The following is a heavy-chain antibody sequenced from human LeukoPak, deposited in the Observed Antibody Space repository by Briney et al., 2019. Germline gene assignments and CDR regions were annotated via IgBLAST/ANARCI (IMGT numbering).Heavy chain of an antibody. D-gene: IGHD2-2*01. CDR2: INPNSGGT. CDR3: ARGTRLGYCSSTSCLYYFDY. V-gene: IGHV1-2*02. Sequence: ASVKVSCKASGYTFTGYYMHWVRQAPGQGLEWMGWINPNSGGTNYAQKFQGRVTMTRDTSISTAYMELSRLRSDDTAVYYCARGTRLGYCSSTSCLYYFDYRGQGTLVTVSS. CDR1: GYTFTGYY. J-gene: IGHJ4*02.